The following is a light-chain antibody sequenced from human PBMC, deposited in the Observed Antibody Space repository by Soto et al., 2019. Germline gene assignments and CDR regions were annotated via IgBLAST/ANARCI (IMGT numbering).Light chain of an antibody. Sequence: DIQMTQSPSSLSASVGDRVTITCRASQTIIRYLNWYQQKPGRAPNLLIYAASSLQSGVPSSFSGSGPGTEFTLTISSLQPEDFATYYCQQSYSTLFTFGPGTKVEIK. CDR1: QTIIRY. CDR3: QQSYSTLFT. J-gene: IGKJ3*01. V-gene: IGKV1-39*01. CDR2: AAS.